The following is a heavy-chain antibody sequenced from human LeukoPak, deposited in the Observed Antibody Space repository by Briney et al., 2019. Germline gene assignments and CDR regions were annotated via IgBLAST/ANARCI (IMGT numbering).Heavy chain of an antibody. Sequence: SETLSLTCTVSGGSINDYYWSWIRQSPGKGLEWIGYIYYTGRTKYNPSVQSRVTISVDTSKNQFSLDLRSVTSADTAVYFCTRVSIHGDSDYWGQGTLVTVSS. V-gene: IGHV4-59*01. J-gene: IGHJ4*02. CDR1: GGSINDYY. CDR2: IYYTGRT. CDR3: TRVSIHGDSDY.